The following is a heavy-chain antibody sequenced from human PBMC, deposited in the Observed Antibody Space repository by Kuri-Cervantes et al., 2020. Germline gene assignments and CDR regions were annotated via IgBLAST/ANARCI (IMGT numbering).Heavy chain of an antibody. CDR2: ISGSGGST. Sequence: GESLKISCAASGFTFSSYAMSWVRQAPGKGLEWVSAISGSGGSTYYADSVKGRFTISRDNSKNTLYLQMNSLRAEDTAVYYCAALGYCSGGSCYGYYYYYYMDVWGKGTTVTVSS. J-gene: IGHJ6*03. CDR3: AALGYCSGGSCYGYYYYYYMDV. D-gene: IGHD2-15*01. V-gene: IGHV3-23*01. CDR1: GFTFSSYA.